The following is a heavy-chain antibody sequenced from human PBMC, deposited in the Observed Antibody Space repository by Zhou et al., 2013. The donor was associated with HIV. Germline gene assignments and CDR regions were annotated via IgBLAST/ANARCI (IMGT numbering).Heavy chain of an antibody. D-gene: IGHD4-17*01. CDR2: ISGYSGNT. CDR1: GYRFTSYG. V-gene: IGHV1-18*01. CDR3: VTDRGLTSVTIKYFQH. J-gene: IGHJ1*01. Sequence: QVHLVQSGAEVKKPGASVKVSCKASGYRFTSYGISWVRQAPGQGLEWMGWISGYSGNTGYAQKFQGRVTLSEQISTDTAHMDLSGLRSEDTAVYFCVTDRGLTSVTIKYFQHWGQGTLVTVSS.